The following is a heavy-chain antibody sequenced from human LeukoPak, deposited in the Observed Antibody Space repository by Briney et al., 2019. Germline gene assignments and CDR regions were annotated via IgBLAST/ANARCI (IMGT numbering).Heavy chain of an antibody. D-gene: IGHD6-13*01. Sequence: GGSLRLTCAASGFTFDDYGMSWVRQAPGKGLEWASGINWNGGSTGYADSVKGRFTISRDNAKNSLYLQMNSLRAEDTALYYCAREDSSSSSDYWGQGTLVTVSS. V-gene: IGHV3-20*04. J-gene: IGHJ4*02. CDR3: AREDSSSSSDY. CDR1: GFTFDDYG. CDR2: INWNGGST.